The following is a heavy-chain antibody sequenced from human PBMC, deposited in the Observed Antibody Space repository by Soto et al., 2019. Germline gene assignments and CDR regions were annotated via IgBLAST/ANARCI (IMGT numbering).Heavy chain of an antibody. V-gene: IGHV3-33*01. CDR1: GFIFSNYG. CDR2: IWNDGSNK. J-gene: IGHJ6*02. CDR3: ARDEMGYCSRGSCYAPGGMDV. D-gene: IGHD2-15*01. Sequence: AGGSLRLSCVASGFIFSNYGMHWVRQAPGKGLEWVAAIWNDGSNKYFADSVKGRFTMSRDNSKDTLYLQMNSLRVEDTAVYYCARDEMGYCSRGSCYAPGGMDVWGQGTTVTVSS.